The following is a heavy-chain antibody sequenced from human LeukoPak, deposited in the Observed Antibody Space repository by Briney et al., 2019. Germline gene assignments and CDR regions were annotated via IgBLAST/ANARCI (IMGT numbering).Heavy chain of an antibody. CDR1: GGSISSYY. D-gene: IGHD3-3*01. Sequence: SETLSLTCTVSGGSISSYYWSWIRQPPGKGLEWIGYIYYSGSTNYSPSLKSRVTISVDTSKNQFSLKLSSVTAADTAVYYCASSYYDFWSGSDRGAYGMDVWGQGTTVTVSS. J-gene: IGHJ6*02. CDR2: IYYSGST. CDR3: ASSYYDFWSGSDRGAYGMDV. V-gene: IGHV4-59*08.